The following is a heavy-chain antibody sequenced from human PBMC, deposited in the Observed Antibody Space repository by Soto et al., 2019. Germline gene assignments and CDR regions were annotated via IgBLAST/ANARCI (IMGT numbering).Heavy chain of an antibody. D-gene: IGHD2-2*01. CDR1: VYIFINYG. V-gene: IGHV1-18*01. J-gene: IGHJ5*02. CDR3: ARDEVPAANWLDR. CDR2: ISGYNGNT. Sequence: ASVKVSCKASVYIFINYGITWVRQAPGQGLEWMGWISGYNGNTNYAQKFQGRVTMTTDTSTSTAYMELRSLTSDDTAVYYCARDEVPAANWLDRWGQGTLVTVSS.